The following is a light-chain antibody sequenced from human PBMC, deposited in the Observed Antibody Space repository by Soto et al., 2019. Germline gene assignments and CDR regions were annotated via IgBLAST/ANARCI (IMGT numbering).Light chain of an antibody. CDR2: KAS. Sequence: DIQMTQSPSTLSASVGDRVTITCRASQSISSRLAWYQQKPGKAPKLLIYKASSLESGGPSRFSGSGSGTEFTLTISSLQPDDFATYYCQQYNSYLLTFGPGTKVDIK. CDR3: QQYNSYLLT. J-gene: IGKJ3*01. CDR1: QSISSR. V-gene: IGKV1-5*03.